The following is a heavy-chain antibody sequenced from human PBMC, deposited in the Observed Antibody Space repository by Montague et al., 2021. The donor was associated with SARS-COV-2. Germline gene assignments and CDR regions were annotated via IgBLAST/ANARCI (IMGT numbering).Heavy chain of an antibody. J-gene: IGHJ3*02. D-gene: IGHD6-19*01. CDR3: AKVAGSHDTFDI. CDR1: GASVMAFH. CDR2: IYHSGST. V-gene: IGHV4-38-2*01. Sequence: SETLSLTCDVSGASVMAFHWTWVRESPGKGLEWIGTIYHSGSTYFNPSLKSRVTISVDTSKNQFSLDLSSVTAADTAVYYCAKVAGSHDTFDIWGRGTMVTVSS.